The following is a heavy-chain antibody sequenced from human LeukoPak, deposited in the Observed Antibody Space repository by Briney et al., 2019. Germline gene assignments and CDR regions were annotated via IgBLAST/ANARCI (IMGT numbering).Heavy chain of an antibody. CDR1: GFTVSSND. CDR2: IYSGGST. CDR3: AKVGKAARITGTTSRYYYYYMDV. D-gene: IGHD1-20*01. Sequence: GGSLRLSCAASGFTVSSNDMSWVRQAPGKGLECISVIYSGGSTDYADSVEGRFTVSRDNSKNTLYLQVNSLRADDTAVYYCAKVGKAARITGTTSRYYYYYMDVWGKGTTVTISS. J-gene: IGHJ6*03. V-gene: IGHV3-53*01.